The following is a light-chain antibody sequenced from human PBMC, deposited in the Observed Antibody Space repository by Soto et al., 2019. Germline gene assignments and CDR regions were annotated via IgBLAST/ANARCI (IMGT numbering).Light chain of an antibody. CDR2: DSS. V-gene: IGKV1-5*01. CDR3: QQYNSYPWT. CDR1: QRISNW. Sequence: DIQLTQSPSTLSASVGDRVTITCRASQRISNWLAWYQQKPGKAPRLLIYDSSSLESGVPSRFSGSGSGTEFTLTISRLQPDDFATFYCQQYNSYPWTFGQGTKVEIK. J-gene: IGKJ1*01.